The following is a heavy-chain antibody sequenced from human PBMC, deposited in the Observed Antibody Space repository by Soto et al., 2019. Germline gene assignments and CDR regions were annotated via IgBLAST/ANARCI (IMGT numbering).Heavy chain of an antibody. CDR2: IITIFTQT. V-gene: IGHV1-69*08. Sequence: QVQLVQSGAEVKKPGSSVKVSCKSSGYTFTIYTVTWVRQAPGQGLEWMGRIITIFTQTNYAQKFQDRVTITADKSTSTVYMELSGLRYEDTAVYYCARGGVGAAGGMEVWGQGTTVTVSS. J-gene: IGHJ6*02. D-gene: IGHD1-26*01. CDR1: GYTFTIYT. CDR3: ARGGVGAAGGMEV.